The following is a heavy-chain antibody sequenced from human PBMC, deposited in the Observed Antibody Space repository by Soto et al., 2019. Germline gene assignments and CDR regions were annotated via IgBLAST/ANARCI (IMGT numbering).Heavy chain of an antibody. D-gene: IGHD6-13*01. V-gene: IGHV4-59*01. CDR3: AAGEASSRNLAPYYLDF. J-gene: IGHJ4*02. CDR2: IHYSGTT. CDR1: GGSMRNYF. Sequence: PPETLSLTCTVSGGSMRNYFWTWIRQPPGKGLEWIGYIHYSGTTSFFPSYNPSLRSRVTISEDTSKNQFSLKLLSVTTADTAVYFCAAGEASSRNLAPYYLDFWGQGTLVTAPQ.